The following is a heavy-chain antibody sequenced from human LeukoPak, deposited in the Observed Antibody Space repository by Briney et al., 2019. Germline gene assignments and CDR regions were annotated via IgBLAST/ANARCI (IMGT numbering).Heavy chain of an antibody. D-gene: IGHD2-2*01. CDR2: IYTGGST. J-gene: IGHJ5*02. V-gene: IGHV4-4*07. CDR3: ARGTDCSSTSCYENNWFDP. Sequence: SETLSLTCTVSGGSISSYYWSWIRQPAGKGLEWIGRIYTGGSTNYNPSLKSRVTMSVDTSKNQFSLKLSSVTAADTAVYYCARGTDCSSTSCYENNWFDPWGQGTLVTVSS. CDR1: GGSISSYY.